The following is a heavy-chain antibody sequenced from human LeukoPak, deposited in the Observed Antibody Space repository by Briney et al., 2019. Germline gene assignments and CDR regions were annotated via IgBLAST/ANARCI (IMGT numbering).Heavy chain of an antibody. Sequence: SETLSLTCTVSGGSISSYYWSWIRQPPGKGLEWIGCIYYSGSTNYNPSLKSRVTISVDTSKNQFSLKLSSVTAADTAVYYCARHSYDILTGYYQYDYWGQGTLVTVSS. J-gene: IGHJ4*02. D-gene: IGHD3-9*01. CDR1: GGSISSYY. CDR3: ARHSYDILTGYYQYDY. CDR2: IYYSGST. V-gene: IGHV4-59*08.